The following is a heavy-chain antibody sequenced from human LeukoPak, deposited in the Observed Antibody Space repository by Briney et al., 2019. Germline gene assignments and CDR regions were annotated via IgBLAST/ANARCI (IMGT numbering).Heavy chain of an antibody. D-gene: IGHD3-22*01. CDR3: ARDPSYYDSSGTPFDY. V-gene: IGHV1-69*05. J-gene: IGHJ4*02. CDR2: IIPIFGTA. Sequence: SVKVSCKASGYTFTNYDINWVRQATGQGLEWMGGIIPIFGTANYAQKFQGRVTMTRDTSTSTVYMELSSLRSEDTAVYYCARDPSYYDSSGTPFDYWGQGTLVTVSS. CDR1: GYTFTNYD.